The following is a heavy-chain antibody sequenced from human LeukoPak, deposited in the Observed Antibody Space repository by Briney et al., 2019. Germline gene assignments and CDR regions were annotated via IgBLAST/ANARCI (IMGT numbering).Heavy chain of an antibody. J-gene: IGHJ4*02. CDR3: ARIDSRGHLSFDF. CDR1: GFTLNFYN. Sequence: GGSLRLSCAPCGFTLNFYNMEWVGQARGRGLEWLSYISGSSSTVHYADSVKGRFTVSRDNAKNSLYLQMDSLRAKDTAVYYCARIDSRGHLSFDFWGQGTLVTVAS. D-gene: IGHD3-22*01. CDR2: ISGSSSTV. V-gene: IGHV3-48*01.